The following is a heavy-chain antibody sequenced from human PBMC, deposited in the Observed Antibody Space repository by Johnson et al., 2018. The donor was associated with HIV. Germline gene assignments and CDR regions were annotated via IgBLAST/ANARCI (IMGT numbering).Heavy chain of an antibody. Sequence: QVQLVESGGGVVQPGRSLRLSCAASGFTFSSYAMHWVRQAPGRGLEWVAVISYDGSNKYYADYVEGRFHIARDNSTNTLYLRMNSLGAEDTAVYYCARGEGYSGSHRRPGAFDICGQGTMVTVSS. CDR2: ISYDGSNK. D-gene: IGHD1-26*01. CDR1: GFTFSSYA. J-gene: IGHJ3*02. CDR3: ARGEGYSGSHRRPGAFDI. V-gene: IGHV3-30*04.